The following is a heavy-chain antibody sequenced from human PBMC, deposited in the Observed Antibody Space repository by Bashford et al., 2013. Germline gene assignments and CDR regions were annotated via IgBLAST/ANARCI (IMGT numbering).Heavy chain of an antibody. CDR3: ARDNIEVGATPGSGYYGMDV. CDR1: GYTFIRYY. J-gene: IGHJ6*02. CDR2: INPSGGST. D-gene: IGHD1-26*01. Sequence: ASVKVSCKASGYTFIRYYMHWVRQAPGQGLEWMGIINPSGGSTSYAQKFQGRVTMTRDTSTSTAYMELSSLRSEDTAVYYCARDNIEVGATPGSGYYGMDVWGQGTTVTVSS. V-gene: IGHV1-46*01.